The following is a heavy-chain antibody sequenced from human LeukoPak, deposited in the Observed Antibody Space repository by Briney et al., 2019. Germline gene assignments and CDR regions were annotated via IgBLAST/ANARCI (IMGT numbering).Heavy chain of an antibody. CDR1: GGSFSGYY. J-gene: IGHJ4*02. D-gene: IGHD6-13*01. CDR3: ASCSSSWLCPDL. V-gene: IGHV4-34*01. CDR2: INHSGST. Sequence: PSETLSLTCAVYGGSFSGYYWSWIRQPPGKGLEWIGEINHSGSTNYNPSLKSRVTISVDTSKNQLSLKPSSVTAADTAVYYCASCSSSWLCPDLWGQGTLVTVSS.